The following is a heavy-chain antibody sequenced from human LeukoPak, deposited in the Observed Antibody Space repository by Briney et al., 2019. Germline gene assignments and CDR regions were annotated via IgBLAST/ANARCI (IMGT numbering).Heavy chain of an antibody. D-gene: IGHD3-9*01. CDR3: ARASAYYDILTGHTPFDY. V-gene: IGHV4-59*01. Sequence: PSETLSLTCTVPGGSISSYYWSWIRQPPGKGLEWIGYIYYSGSTNYNPSLKSRVTISVDTSKNQFSLKLSSVTAADTAVYYCARASAYYDILTGHTPFDYWGQGTLVTVSS. CDR2: IYYSGST. J-gene: IGHJ4*02. CDR1: GGSISSYY.